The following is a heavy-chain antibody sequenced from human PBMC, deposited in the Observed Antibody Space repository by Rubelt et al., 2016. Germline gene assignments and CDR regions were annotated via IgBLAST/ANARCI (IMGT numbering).Heavy chain of an antibody. V-gene: IGHV3-23*04. J-gene: IGHJ4*02. CDR1: GLTFSDAW. D-gene: IGHD6-19*01. CDR2: ISGSGGSP. CDR3: AKDRRRVAGIPQDY. Sequence: EVQLVESGGGLVQPGGSLRLSCEVSGLTFSDAWMNWVRQAPGQGLEWVSAISGSGGSPYSADSVKGRFTISTDNSKNTRYLKMNGRRAEDTAVYYCAKDRRRVAGIPQDYWGQGTLVTVSS.